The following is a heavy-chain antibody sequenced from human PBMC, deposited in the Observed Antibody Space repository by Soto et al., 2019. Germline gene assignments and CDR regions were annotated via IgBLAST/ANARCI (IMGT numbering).Heavy chain of an antibody. CDR3: AKDLRPGLVVPTKSGFDP. D-gene: IGHD3-10*01. Sequence: GGALRLSCEASGFPFNTYAMTWFRQLPGMGLEWVSTTSIGGNTDFAESVRGRFSVSRDNSKNTLYLQMTNLRAEDAAIYFCAKDLRPGLVVPTKSGFDPWGQGTRVTVSS. J-gene: IGHJ5*02. CDR2: TSIGGNT. CDR1: GFPFNTYA. V-gene: IGHV3-23*01.